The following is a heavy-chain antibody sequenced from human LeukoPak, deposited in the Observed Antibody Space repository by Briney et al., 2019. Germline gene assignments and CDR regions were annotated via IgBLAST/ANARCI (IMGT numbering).Heavy chain of an antibody. Sequence: GESLKISCKGSGYSFTSNWIAWVRQMPGKGLEWMGIIYPGDSDARYSPSFQGQVTISADKSISTAYLQWSSLKASDTAMYYCARRRTAFWSGDDAFDIWGQGTMVTVSS. CDR2: IYPGDSDA. CDR3: ARRRTAFWSGDDAFDI. V-gene: IGHV5-51*01. J-gene: IGHJ3*02. CDR1: GYSFTSNW. D-gene: IGHD3-3*01.